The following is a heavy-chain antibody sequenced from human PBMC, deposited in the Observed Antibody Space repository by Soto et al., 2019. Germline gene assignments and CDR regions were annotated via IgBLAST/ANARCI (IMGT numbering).Heavy chain of an antibody. CDR3: AELGITS. CDR1: GFTFSSYG. V-gene: IGHV3-30*18. J-gene: IGHJ5*01. Sequence: QVQLVESGGGVVQPGRSLRLSCAASGFTFSSYGMHWVRQAPGKGLEWVAVISYDGSNRYYADSVKGRFTISRDNSKNTMYVQMNILRDEDAPVSYCAELGITSLGQGTLVTVSS. D-gene: IGHD1-26*01. CDR2: ISYDGSNR.